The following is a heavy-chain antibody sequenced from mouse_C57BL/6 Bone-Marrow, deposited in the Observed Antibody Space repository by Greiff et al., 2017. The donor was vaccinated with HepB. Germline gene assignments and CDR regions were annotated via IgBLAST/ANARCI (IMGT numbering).Heavy chain of an antibody. CDR2: IDPSDSYT. D-gene: IGHD2-1*01. J-gene: IGHJ4*01. Sequence: QVQLQQPGAELVMPGASVKLSCKASGYTFTSYWMHWVKQRPGQGLEWIGEIDPSDSYTNYNQKFKGKSTLTVDKSSSTAYMQLSSLTSEDSAVYYCARGYYYGNPLFLGDYWGQGTSVTVSS. CDR1: GYTFTSYW. CDR3: ARGYYYGNPLFLGDY. V-gene: IGHV1-69*01.